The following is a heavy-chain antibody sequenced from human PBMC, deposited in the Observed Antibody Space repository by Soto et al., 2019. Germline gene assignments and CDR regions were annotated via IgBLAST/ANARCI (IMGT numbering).Heavy chain of an antibody. CDR1: GGSISSSNW. Sequence: SETLSLTCAVSGGSISSSNWWSWVRQPPGKGLEWIGEIYHSGSTNYNPSLKSRVTVSVDKSKNQFSLKLSSVTAADTAVYYCARVSGSYYYGMDVWGQGITVTVSS. CDR2: IYHSGST. J-gene: IGHJ6*02. V-gene: IGHV4-4*02. D-gene: IGHD1-26*01. CDR3: ARVSGSYYYGMDV.